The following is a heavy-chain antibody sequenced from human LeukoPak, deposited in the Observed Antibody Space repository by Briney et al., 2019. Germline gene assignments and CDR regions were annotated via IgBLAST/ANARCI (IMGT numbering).Heavy chain of an antibody. J-gene: IGHJ6*02. Sequence: SETLSLTCAVYGGSFSGYYWRWVRQPPGKGVEWIGEINHSGSTNYNPSLKSRVSISVGTSKFPFSLKLSSVTAADTAVYYCARGKLAPRLRYGMDVWGQGTTVSVSS. V-gene: IGHV4-34*01. CDR3: ARGKLAPRLRYGMDV. CDR2: INHSGST. D-gene: IGHD5-12*01. CDR1: GGSFSGYY.